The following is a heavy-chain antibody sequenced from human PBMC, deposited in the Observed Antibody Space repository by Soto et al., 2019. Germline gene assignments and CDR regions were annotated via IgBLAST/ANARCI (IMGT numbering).Heavy chain of an antibody. V-gene: IGHV4-31*02. CDR2: IFDSGTT. Sequence: QVQLEQSGPGLVKPSQTLSLTCKISGSSISSVNHYWSWIRQSPGEGLEWIGYIFDSGTTHYNPSLKGRVTISGDTSQSQFSLTIHSVTVADTAVYYCAREVSWIGGFDYWGQGTLVTVSS. D-gene: IGHD2-15*01. CDR1: GSSISSVNHY. J-gene: IGHJ4*02. CDR3: AREVSWIGGFDY.